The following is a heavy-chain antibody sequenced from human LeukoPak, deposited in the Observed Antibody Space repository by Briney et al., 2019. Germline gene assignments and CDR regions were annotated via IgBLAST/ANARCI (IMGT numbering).Heavy chain of an antibody. J-gene: IGHJ4*02. V-gene: IGHV1-18*01. Sequence: PEASVKVSCKTSGYTFIGYGISWVRQAPGQGLEWMGWISAYNGNTNYAQKFLGRVTMTTDTPTSTAYMELRSLRSDDTAVYYCVRGVGSTTGSDYWGQGTLVTVSA. CDR1: GYTFIGYG. CDR2: ISAYNGNT. D-gene: IGHD1-26*01. CDR3: VRGVGSTTGSDY.